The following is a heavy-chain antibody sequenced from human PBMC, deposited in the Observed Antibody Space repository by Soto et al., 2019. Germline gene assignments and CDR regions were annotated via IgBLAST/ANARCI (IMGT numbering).Heavy chain of an antibody. J-gene: IGHJ4*02. CDR3: AGDGSGSANLY. Sequence: QVQLVQSGAEVKKPGSSVKVSCKASGGTFSSYTISWVRQAPGQGLEWMGRIIPILGIANYAQKFQGRVTITADKSTSTAYMELSSLRSEDTAVYYWAGDGSGSANLYWGQGTLVTVSS. V-gene: IGHV1-69*08. D-gene: IGHD3-10*01. CDR1: GGTFSSYT. CDR2: IIPILGIA.